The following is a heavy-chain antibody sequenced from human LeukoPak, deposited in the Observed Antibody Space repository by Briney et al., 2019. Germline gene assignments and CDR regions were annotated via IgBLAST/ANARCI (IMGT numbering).Heavy chain of an antibody. Sequence: GGSLRLSCAASGFTFSSYAMSWVRQAPGKGLEWVSAISGSGGSTYYAASLKGRFTISRDNSRNTLSLQMNSLRAEDTAVYYCAKTRGNSWSGFDYWGQGTLVTVSS. CDR1: GFTFSSYA. J-gene: IGHJ4*02. V-gene: IGHV3-23*01. CDR3: AKTRGNSWSGFDY. CDR2: ISGSGGST. D-gene: IGHD6-13*01.